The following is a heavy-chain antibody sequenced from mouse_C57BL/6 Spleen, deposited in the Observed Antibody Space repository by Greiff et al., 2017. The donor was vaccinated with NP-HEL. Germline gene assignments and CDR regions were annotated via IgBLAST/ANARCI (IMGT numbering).Heavy chain of an antibody. V-gene: IGHV1-19*01. Sequence: EVQRVESGPVLVKPGASVKMSCKASGYTFTDYYMNWVKQSHGKSLEWIGVINPYNGGTSYNQKFKGKATLTVDKSSSTAYMELNSLTSEDSAVYYCARFYYGSSFYAMDYWGQGTSVTVSS. D-gene: IGHD1-1*01. CDR2: INPYNGGT. J-gene: IGHJ4*01. CDR1: GYTFTDYY. CDR3: ARFYYGSSFYAMDY.